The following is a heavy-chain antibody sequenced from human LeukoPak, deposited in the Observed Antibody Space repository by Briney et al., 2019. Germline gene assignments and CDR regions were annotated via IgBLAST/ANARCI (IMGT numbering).Heavy chain of an antibody. D-gene: IGHD5-18*01. CDR1: GGSFSGYY. J-gene: IGHJ4*02. CDR3: ARGRGYSYGLDY. CDR2: INHSGST. Sequence: SETLSLTCAVYGGSFSGYYWSWIRQPPGKGLEWIGEINHSGSTNYNPSLKSRVTISVDTSKNQFPLKLSSVTAADTAVYYCARGRGYSYGLDYWGQGTLVTVSS. V-gene: IGHV4-34*01.